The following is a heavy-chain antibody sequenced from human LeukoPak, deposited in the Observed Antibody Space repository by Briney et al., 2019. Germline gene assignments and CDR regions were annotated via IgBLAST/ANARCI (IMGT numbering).Heavy chain of an antibody. V-gene: IGHV6-1*01. D-gene: IGHD3-3*01. CDR2: TYYRSKWYN. CDR1: GDSVSSNSAA. J-gene: IGHJ4*02. Sequence: SQTLSLTCAISGDSVSSNSAAWNWIRQSPSRGLEWLGRTYYRSKWYNDYAVSVKSRITINPDTSKNQFSLQLNSVTPEDTAVYYCARERSVRGLAGTSSVARFDYWGQGTLVTVSS. CDR3: ARERSVRGLAGTSSVARFDY.